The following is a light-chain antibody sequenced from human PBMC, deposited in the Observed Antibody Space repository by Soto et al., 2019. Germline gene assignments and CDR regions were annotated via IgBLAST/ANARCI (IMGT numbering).Light chain of an antibody. V-gene: IGKV1-5*01. Sequence: DIQLTQSPSTLSASVGVRVTLTCRASQSLNSRLAWYQQRPGKAPKLLIYDASTLESGVPSRFSGSGSGTEFTLTIRSLQSEDFAVYYCQQYNDWPSNTFGQGTKLEIK. J-gene: IGKJ2*01. CDR3: QQYNDWPSNT. CDR2: DAS. CDR1: QSLNSR.